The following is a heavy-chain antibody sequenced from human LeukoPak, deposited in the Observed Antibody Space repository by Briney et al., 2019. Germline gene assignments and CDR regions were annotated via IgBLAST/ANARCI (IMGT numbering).Heavy chain of an antibody. V-gene: IGHV3-7*01. CDR2: IKEDGSEK. Sequence: GGSLRLSCAASGFTFSSYWMSWVRQAPGKGLEWVANIKEDGSEKHYVDSVKGRFTISRDNAKNSLSLQMNSLRAEDTAVYYCARATASNWFDPWGQGTLVAVSS. CDR1: GFTFSSYW. D-gene: IGHD2-21*01. CDR3: ARATASNWFDP. J-gene: IGHJ5*02.